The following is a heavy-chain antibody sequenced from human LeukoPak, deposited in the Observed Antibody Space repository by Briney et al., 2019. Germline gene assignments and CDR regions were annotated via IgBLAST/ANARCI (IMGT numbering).Heavy chain of an antibody. Sequence: SETLSLTCTVSGGSISSYYWSWIRQPPGKGLEWIGYVYYSRSTSYNPSLKSRVTISVDTSKNQFSLKLSSVTAADAAVYYRARGPGSGTYWAFDYWGQGTLVTVSS. J-gene: IGHJ4*02. D-gene: IGHD1-26*01. CDR2: VYYSRST. CDR3: ARGPGSGTYWAFDY. V-gene: IGHV4-59*01. CDR1: GGSISSYY.